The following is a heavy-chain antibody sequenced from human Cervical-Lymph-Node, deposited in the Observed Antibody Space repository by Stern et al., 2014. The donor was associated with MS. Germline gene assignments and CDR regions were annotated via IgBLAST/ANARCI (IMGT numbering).Heavy chain of an antibody. V-gene: IGHV3-9*01. CDR3: AKSPDSASPHFDH. CDR1: GFTFDDYA. CDR2: ISWNSGSL. Sequence: EVQLVESGGGLVQPGRSLRLSCAASGFTFDDYAMHWVRQAPGKGLEWVSSISWNSGSLGYADPVKGRFTISRDNAKNSLYLQMNSLRTEDTAFDYCAKSPDSASPHFDHWGQGTLVTVSS. J-gene: IGHJ4*02. D-gene: IGHD1-14*01.